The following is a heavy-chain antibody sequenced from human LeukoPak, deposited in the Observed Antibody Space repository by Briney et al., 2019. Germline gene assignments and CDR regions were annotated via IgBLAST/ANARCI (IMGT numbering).Heavy chain of an antibody. CDR2: ISSSGSTI. Sequence: KPGGSLRLSCAASGFTFSDYYMSWIRQAPGKGLEWVSYISSSGSTIYYADSVKGRFTISRDNAKNSLYLQMNSLRAEDTAVYYCARGNNVGPTVTTFGAFDIWGQGTMVTVSS. D-gene: IGHD4-17*01. CDR1: GFTFSDYY. J-gene: IGHJ3*02. CDR3: ARGNNVGPTVTTFGAFDI. V-gene: IGHV3-11*04.